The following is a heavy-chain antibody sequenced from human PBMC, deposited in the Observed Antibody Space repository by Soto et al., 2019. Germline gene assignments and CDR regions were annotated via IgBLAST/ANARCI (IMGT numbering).Heavy chain of an antibody. CDR3: ARLGVSSAAGTYYYMDV. CDR1: GGSISSYY. V-gene: IGHV4-59*08. Sequence: SETLSLTCTVSGGSISSYYWSWIRQPPGKGLEWIGYIYYSGSTNYNPSLKSRVTISVDTSKNQFSLKLSSVTAADTAVYYCARLGVSSAAGTYYYMDVWGKGTTVTVSS. CDR2: IYYSGST. J-gene: IGHJ6*03. D-gene: IGHD6-13*01.